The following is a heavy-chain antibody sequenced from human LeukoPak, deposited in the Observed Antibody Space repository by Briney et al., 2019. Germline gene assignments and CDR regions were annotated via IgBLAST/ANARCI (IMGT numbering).Heavy chain of an antibody. CDR2: IYYSGST. Sequence: SETLSLTCTVSGGSISSSSYYWGWIRQPPGKGLEWIGSIYYSGSTYYNPSLKSRVTISVDTSKNQFSLKLSSVTAADTAVYYCARDSGSRDRYYMDVWGKGTTVTVSS. J-gene: IGHJ6*03. CDR1: GGSISSSSYY. V-gene: IGHV4-39*07. D-gene: IGHD1-14*01. CDR3: ARDSGSRDRYYMDV.